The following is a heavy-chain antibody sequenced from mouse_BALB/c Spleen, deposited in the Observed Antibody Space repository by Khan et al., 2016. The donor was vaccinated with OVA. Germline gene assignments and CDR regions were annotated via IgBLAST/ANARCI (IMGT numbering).Heavy chain of an antibody. J-gene: IGHJ2*01. V-gene: IGHV1-87*01. Sequence: QVQLQQPGAELARPGASVKLSCKSSGYTFTSYWMQWIKQRPGQGLEWIGTIYPGDGDTRYTQKFKDKATLTADKSSNTAYMQLSNLASEDSAVYYCASYRYDYVDYWGQGTTLTVSS. D-gene: IGHD2-14*01. CDR3: ASYRYDYVDY. CDR1: GYTFTSYW. CDR2: IYPGDGDT.